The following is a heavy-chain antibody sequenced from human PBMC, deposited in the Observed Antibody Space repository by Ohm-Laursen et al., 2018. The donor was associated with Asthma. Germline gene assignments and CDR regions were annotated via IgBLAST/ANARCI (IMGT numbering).Heavy chain of an antibody. Sequence: SLRLSCAASGFNFSSFAMHWVRQAPGKGLEWVAVMSYDGRFKYHADSVKGRFTISRDNSKDTLYLQMNSLRAEDTAVYYCARVGSSVYWGQGTLVTVSS. CDR2: MSYDGRFK. CDR1: GFNFSSFA. J-gene: IGHJ4*02. V-gene: IGHV3-30*04. D-gene: IGHD6-13*01. CDR3: ARVGSSVY.